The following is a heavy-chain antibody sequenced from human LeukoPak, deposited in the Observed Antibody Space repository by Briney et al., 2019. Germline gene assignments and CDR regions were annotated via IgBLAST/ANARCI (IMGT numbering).Heavy chain of an antibody. CDR1: GYTFTGYY. V-gene: IGHV1-2*02. D-gene: IGHD2-2*02. J-gene: IGHJ4*02. Sequence: ASVKVSCKASGYTFTGYYMHWVRQAPGQGLEWMGWINPNSGGTDYEQKFQGRVTMTRDTSISKAYLELSRLRSEDTAVYYCARDPETVVPAAIVWYYFDYWGQGTLVTVSS. CDR3: ARDPETVVPAAIVWYYFDY. CDR2: INPNSGGT.